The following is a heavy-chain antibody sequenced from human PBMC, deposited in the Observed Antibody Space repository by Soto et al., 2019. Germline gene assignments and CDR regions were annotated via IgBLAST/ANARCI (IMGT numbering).Heavy chain of an antibody. Sequence: EVQLLESGGGLVQPGGSLRLSCAASGFTFSSYAMSWVRQAPGKGLEWVSAISGSGGSTYYADSVKGRFTISSDKSKNMLYLQTNCLRAEDTAVYYCAKEFGGSADSWFDPWGQGTLVTVSS. J-gene: IGHJ5*02. CDR3: AKEFGGSADSWFDP. D-gene: IGHD3-16*01. CDR2: ISGSGGST. V-gene: IGHV3-23*01. CDR1: GFTFSSYA.